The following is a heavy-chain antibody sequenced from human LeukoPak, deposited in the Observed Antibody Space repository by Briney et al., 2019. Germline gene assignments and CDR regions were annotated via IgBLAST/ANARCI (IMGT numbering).Heavy chain of an antibody. Sequence: GGSLRLSCAASGFTFSSYGMHWVRQAPGKGLEWVAVIWYDGGNKYYADSVKGRFTISRDNSKNTLYLQMNSLRAEDTAVYYCTRDRVTIFGVVTNYYYYYMDVWGKGTTVTVSS. J-gene: IGHJ6*03. CDR3: TRDRVTIFGVVTNYYYYYMDV. CDR2: IWYDGGNK. V-gene: IGHV3-33*01. CDR1: GFTFSSYG. D-gene: IGHD3-3*01.